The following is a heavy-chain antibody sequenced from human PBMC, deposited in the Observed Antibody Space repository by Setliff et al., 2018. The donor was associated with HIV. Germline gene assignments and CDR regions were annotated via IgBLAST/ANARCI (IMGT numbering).Heavy chain of an antibody. CDR2: ISPDANTK. V-gene: IGHV3-7*01. CDR1: GFTFNIHW. J-gene: IGHJ2*01. Sequence: LRLSCVASGFTFNIHWMTWVRQAPGRGLELVGNISPDANTKNYMDSVKGRFTMSRDNSDDSFYLQMNSLRLEDTAVYYCGRDVKGGYFDLWGRGTLVTVSS. CDR3: GRDVKGGYFDL. D-gene: IGHD2-15*01.